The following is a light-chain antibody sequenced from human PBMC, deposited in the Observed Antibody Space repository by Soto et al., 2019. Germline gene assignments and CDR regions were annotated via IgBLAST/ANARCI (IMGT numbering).Light chain of an antibody. CDR1: QSVSSNY. CDR2: GAS. J-gene: IGKJ2*01. Sequence: EIVLTQSPGTLSLSPGERATLSCRASQSVSSNYLAWYQQKPGQAPRLLIYGASSRATGIPDRFSGSGSGTDFTLTISRLEPEDFAVYYCHQYGSAPYTLGRGTKLEIK. CDR3: HQYGSAPYT. V-gene: IGKV3-20*01.